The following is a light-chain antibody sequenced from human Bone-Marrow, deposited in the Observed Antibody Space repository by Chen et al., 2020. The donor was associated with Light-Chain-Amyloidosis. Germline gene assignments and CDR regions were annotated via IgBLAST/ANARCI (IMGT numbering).Light chain of an antibody. CDR2: EDD. CDR1: SGSIATNY. Sequence: NFMLTQPHSVSESPGKTVIISCTRSSGSIATNYVQWYPQRPGSSPTTVIYEDDQRHSGVPDRFSGSIDRSSNSASLTISGLKTEDEADYYCQSYQGSSQGVFGGGTKLTVL. V-gene: IGLV6-57*01. J-gene: IGLJ3*02. CDR3: QSYQGSSQGV.